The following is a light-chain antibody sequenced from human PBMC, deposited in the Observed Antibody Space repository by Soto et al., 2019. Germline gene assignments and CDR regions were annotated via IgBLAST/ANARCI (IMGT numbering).Light chain of an antibody. V-gene: IGKV3-15*01. Sequence: IVLTQSPATLSVSTGDRVTLSCRASQSVDINLAWYQQRSGQAPRLLIYGASTRATDMPGRFSGSGSGTEFTLTISSLQSEDFAVYYCQQYKNWPRTFGRGTKVDIK. J-gene: IGKJ4*02. CDR2: GAS. CDR3: QQYKNWPRT. CDR1: QSVDIN.